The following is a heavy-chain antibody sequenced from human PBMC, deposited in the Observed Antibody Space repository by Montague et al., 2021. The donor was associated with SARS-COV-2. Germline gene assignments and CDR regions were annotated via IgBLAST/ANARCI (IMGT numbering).Heavy chain of an antibody. CDR1: GGSITNNIYY. D-gene: IGHD3-22*01. CDR2: IYYTGHT. J-gene: IGHJ3*01. Sequence: SETLSLTCTVSGGSITNNIYYWAWIRQPPGKGLEWIGGIYYTGHTYYNPSLKSRVTISVVTSKNHFTLKLSSVTAAETAVYYCARLKRYFDSSGSPSAFDFWGQGTKVTVSS. V-gene: IGHV4-39*02. CDR3: ARLKRYFDSSGSPSAFDF.